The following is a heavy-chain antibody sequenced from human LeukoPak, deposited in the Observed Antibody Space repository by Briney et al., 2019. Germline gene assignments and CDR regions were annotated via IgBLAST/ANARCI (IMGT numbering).Heavy chain of an antibody. CDR2: IWYDGSNK. V-gene: IGHV3-33*06. CDR3: AKVGSTGTTSPFDY. D-gene: IGHD1-7*01. CDR1: GFTFSSYG. J-gene: IGHJ4*02. Sequence: GRSLRLSCAASGFTFSSYGMHWARQAPGKGLEWVAVIWYDGSNKYYADSVKGRFTISRDNSKNTLYLQMNSLRAEDTAVYYCAKVGSTGTTSPFDYWGQGTLVTVSS.